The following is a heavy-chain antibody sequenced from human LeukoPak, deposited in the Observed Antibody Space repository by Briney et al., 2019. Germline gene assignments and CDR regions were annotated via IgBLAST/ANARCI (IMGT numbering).Heavy chain of an antibody. D-gene: IGHD2-15*01. CDR1: GYSISSGYY. CDR3: ARVVCTGGTCYWFDL. Sequence: PSETLSLTCTVSGYSISSGYYWGWIRQPPGKGLAWIGSIFHSGSTYYNPSLKSRVTISVDTSKNQFSLKLSSVTAADTAVYYCARVVCTGGTCYWFDLWGQGILVTVSS. CDR2: IFHSGST. J-gene: IGHJ5*02. V-gene: IGHV4-38-2*02.